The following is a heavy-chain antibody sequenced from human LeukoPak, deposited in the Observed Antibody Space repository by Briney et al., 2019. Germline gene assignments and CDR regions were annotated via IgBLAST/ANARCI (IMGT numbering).Heavy chain of an antibody. CDR2: IYSGGST. D-gene: IGHD4-11*01. V-gene: IGHV3-53*01. CDR1: GFTVSSNY. Sequence: PGGSLRLSCAASGFTVSSNYMSWVRQAPGKGLEWVSVIYSGGSTYYADSVKGRFTISRDNSKNTLYLQMNSLRAEDTAVYYCARDTATVPTSSTSYYYYYYYMDVWGKGTTVTVS. CDR3: ARDTATVPTSSTSYYYYYYYMDV. J-gene: IGHJ6*03.